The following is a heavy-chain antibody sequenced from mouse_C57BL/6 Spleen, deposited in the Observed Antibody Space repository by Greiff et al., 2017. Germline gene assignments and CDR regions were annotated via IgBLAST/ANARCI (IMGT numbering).Heavy chain of an antibody. Sequence: QVQLQQSGAELAKPGASVKLSCKASGYTFTSYWMHWVKQRPGQGLEWIGYINPSSGYTKYNQKFKDKDTLTADKSSSTAYMQLSSLTYEDSAVYYCAREGTTVVAHYYAMDYWGQGTSVTVSS. CDR3: AREGTTVVAHYYAMDY. D-gene: IGHD1-1*01. J-gene: IGHJ4*01. CDR1: GYTFTSYW. V-gene: IGHV1-7*01. CDR2: INPSSGYT.